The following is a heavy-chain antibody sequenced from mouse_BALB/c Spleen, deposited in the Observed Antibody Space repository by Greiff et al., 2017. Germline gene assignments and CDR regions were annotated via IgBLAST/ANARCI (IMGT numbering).Heavy chain of an antibody. CDR2: ISYSGST. CDR3: AREYGNYGGFAY. V-gene: IGHV3-8*02. D-gene: IGHD2-10*02. J-gene: IGHJ3*01. CDR1: GDSITSGY. Sequence: EVQVVESGPSLVKPSQTLSLTCSVTGDSITSGYWNWIRKFPGNKLEYMGYISYSGSTYYNPSLKSRISITRDTSKNQYYLQLNSVTTEDTATYYCAREYGNYGGFAYWGQGTLVTVSA.